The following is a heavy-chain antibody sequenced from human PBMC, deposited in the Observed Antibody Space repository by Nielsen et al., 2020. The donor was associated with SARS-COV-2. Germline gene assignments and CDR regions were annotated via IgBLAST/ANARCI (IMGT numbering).Heavy chain of an antibody. V-gene: IGHV1-46*01. CDR3: ARGGLVVVDSFDY. D-gene: IGHD2-15*01. Sequence: ASVKVSCKTSGYTFTSHYVHWVRQAPGQGLEWMGLINSSGGRTIYAQMFQGRVTVTRDTSTSTVYMELSSLRSEDTAVYYCARGGLVVVDSFDYWGQGTLDTVSS. CDR2: INSSGGRT. J-gene: IGHJ4*02. CDR1: GYTFTSHY.